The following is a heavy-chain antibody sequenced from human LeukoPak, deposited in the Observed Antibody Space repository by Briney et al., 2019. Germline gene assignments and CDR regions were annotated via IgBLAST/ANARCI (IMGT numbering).Heavy chain of an antibody. CDR1: GYSISSGYY. D-gene: IGHD5-18*01. Sequence: PSETLSLTCAVSGYSISSGYYWGGIRQPPGRGLEWIGSINHSGNTYCNPSLKSRVAISIDTSKNDFSLKVTSVTAADTAVYFCARQDTAMVKGGFDAWGQGTLVTVSS. J-gene: IGHJ5*02. CDR2: INHSGNT. V-gene: IGHV4-38-2*01. CDR3: ARQDTAMVKGGFDA.